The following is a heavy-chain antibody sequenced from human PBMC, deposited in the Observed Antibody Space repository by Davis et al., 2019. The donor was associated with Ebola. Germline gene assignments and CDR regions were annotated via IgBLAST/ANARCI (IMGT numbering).Heavy chain of an antibody. CDR3: ASRSLDSSGYLGY. V-gene: IGHV3-7*01. D-gene: IGHD3-22*01. J-gene: IGHJ4*02. Sequence: GGSLRLSCAASGFIFSNYWMSWVRQAPGKGPEWVAIMNVDGGEKYYVDSVKGRFTISRDNSKNTLYLQMGSLRAEDMAVYYCASRSLDSSGYLGYWGQGTLVTVSS. CDR2: MNVDGGEK. CDR1: GFIFSNYW.